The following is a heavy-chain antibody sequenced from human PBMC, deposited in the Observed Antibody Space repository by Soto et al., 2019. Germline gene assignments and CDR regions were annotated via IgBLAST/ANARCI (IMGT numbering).Heavy chain of an antibody. CDR3: ARSFTKSRRGGVAFDY. D-gene: IGHD3-3*01. Sequence: QVQLVQSGAEVKKPGSSVKVSCTTSGCPFSSFAINWVRQAPGQGLEWMGGIIPLDGTTTYAEKIQGRVTITADTSTSTAYMDLSSLTLEVTAVYYCARSFTKSRRGGVAFDYWGQGTLLTVSS. CDR1: GCPFSSFA. V-gene: IGHV1-69*06. J-gene: IGHJ4*02. CDR2: IIPLDGTT.